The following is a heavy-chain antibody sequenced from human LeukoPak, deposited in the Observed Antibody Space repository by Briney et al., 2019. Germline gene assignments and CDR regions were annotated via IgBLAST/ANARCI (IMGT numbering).Heavy chain of an antibody. V-gene: IGHV4-38-2*01. J-gene: IGHJ4*02. CDR1: SYSITSGYY. CDR3: ARLIHGDCCAPHF. CDR2: INQSGST. D-gene: IGHD2-21*02. Sequence: SETLSLTCAVSSYSITSGYYWGWIRQTPGKGLDWIATINQSGSTYYNPSLKSRVTISIDTSKNQFSLRLSSVTAADTAVYYCARLIHGDCCAPHFWGQGTLVTVSS.